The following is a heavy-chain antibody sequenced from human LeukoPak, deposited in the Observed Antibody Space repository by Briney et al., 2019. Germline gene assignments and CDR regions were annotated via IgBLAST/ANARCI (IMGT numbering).Heavy chain of an antibody. CDR3: ARQYSGSYRSSFGY. Sequence: HGESLKISCKGSGYTFTSYWIGWVRQMPGKDLEWMGIIYPGDSDTRYSPSFQGQVTISADKSISTAYLQWSSLNASDTAMYYCARQYSGSYRSSFGYWGQGTLVTVSS. CDR1: GYTFTSYW. J-gene: IGHJ4*02. CDR2: IYPGDSDT. D-gene: IGHD1-26*01. V-gene: IGHV5-51*01.